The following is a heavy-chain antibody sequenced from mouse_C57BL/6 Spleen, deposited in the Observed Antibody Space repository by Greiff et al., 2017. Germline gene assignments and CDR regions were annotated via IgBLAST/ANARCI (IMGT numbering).Heavy chain of an antibody. CDR2: IDPEDGET. J-gene: IGHJ4*01. V-gene: IGHV14-2*01. Sequence: EVHVMQSGAEFVKPGASVKLSCTASGFNIKDYYMHWVRQRPEQGLEWIGRIDPEDGETKYAPKVQGKATISADTSSNTAYLQLSSLTSEDAAVYYCARKTPFYYGHSYAMDYWGQGTSVTVSS. D-gene: IGHD2-1*01. CDR3: ARKTPFYYGHSYAMDY. CDR1: GFNIKDYY.